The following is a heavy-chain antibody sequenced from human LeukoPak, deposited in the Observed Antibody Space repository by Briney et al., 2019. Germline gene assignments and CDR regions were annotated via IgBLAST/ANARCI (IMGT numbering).Heavy chain of an antibody. CDR2: ISSSSSYI. CDR1: GFTFSSYS. CDR3: ARVGTVTTYPYYYYYYGMDV. V-gene: IGHV3-21*01. J-gene: IGHJ6*02. Sequence: PGGSLRLSCAASGFTFSSYSMNWVRQAPGKGLEWVSSISSSSSYIYYADSVKGRFTISRDNAKNSLYLQMNSLRAEDTAVYYCARVGTVTTYPYYYYYYGMDVWGQGTTVSVSS. D-gene: IGHD4-17*01.